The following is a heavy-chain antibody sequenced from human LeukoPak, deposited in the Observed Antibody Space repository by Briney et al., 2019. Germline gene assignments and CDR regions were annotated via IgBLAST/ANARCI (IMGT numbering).Heavy chain of an antibody. CDR3: ARDMWDYVWGSYSNVDY. CDR1: GYTFTGYY. CDR2: INPNSGGT. V-gene: IGHV1-2*02. Sequence: ASVKVSCKASGYTFTGYYMHWVRQAPGQGLEWMGWINPNSGGTNYAQKFQGRVTMTRDTSISTAYVELSRLRSDDTAVYYCARDMWDYVWGSYSNVDYWGQGTLVTVSS. J-gene: IGHJ4*02. D-gene: IGHD3-16*01.